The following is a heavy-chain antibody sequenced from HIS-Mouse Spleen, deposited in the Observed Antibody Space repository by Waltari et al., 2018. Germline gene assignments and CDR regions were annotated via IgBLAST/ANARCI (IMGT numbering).Heavy chain of an antibody. J-gene: IGHJ2*01. CDR2: IYYSGST. D-gene: IGHD6-13*01. CDR1: VGSISSSSYY. Sequence: QLQLQESGPGLVKPSETLSLTCTVAVGSISSSSYYWGWIRQPPGKGLEWIGSIYYSGSTHSNPSLNSRVTISVDTSKNQCSLKLSSVTAADTAVYYCAREIPYSSSWYDWYFDLWGRGTLVTVSS. CDR3: AREIPYSSSWYDWYFDL. V-gene: IGHV4-39*07.